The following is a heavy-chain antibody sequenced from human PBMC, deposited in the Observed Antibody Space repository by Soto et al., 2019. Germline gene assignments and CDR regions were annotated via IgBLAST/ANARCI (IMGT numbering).Heavy chain of an antibody. Sequence: SVKVSCKASGGTFSSYAISWVRQAPGQGLGWMGGIIPIFGTANYAQKFQGRVTITADESTSTAYMELSSLRSEDTAVYYCATHYYGSGSYRNYYYGMDVWGQGTTVTVSS. CDR1: GGTFSSYA. J-gene: IGHJ6*02. V-gene: IGHV1-69*13. CDR3: ATHYYGSGSYRNYYYGMDV. D-gene: IGHD3-10*01. CDR2: IIPIFGTA.